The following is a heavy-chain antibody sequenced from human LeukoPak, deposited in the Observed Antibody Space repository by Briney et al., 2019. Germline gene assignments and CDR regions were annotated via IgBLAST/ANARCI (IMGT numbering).Heavy chain of an antibody. CDR2: MNPNSGNT. Sequence: ASVKVSCKASGYTFTDYYLHWVRQAPGQGLEWMGWMNPNSGNTGYAQKFQGRVTMTRNTSISTAYMELSSLRSEDTAVYYCARTLYYYYMDVWGKGTTVTISS. V-gene: IGHV1-8*02. J-gene: IGHJ6*03. CDR3: ARTLYYYYMDV. CDR1: GYTFTDYY.